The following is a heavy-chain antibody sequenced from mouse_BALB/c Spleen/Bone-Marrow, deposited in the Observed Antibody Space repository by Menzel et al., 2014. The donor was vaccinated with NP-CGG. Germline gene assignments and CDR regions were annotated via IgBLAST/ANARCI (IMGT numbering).Heavy chain of an antibody. CDR3: ARFPMDY. Sequence: EVNLVESGGGLVQPGGSLRLSCTTSGFTFTDSYMSWVRQPPGKALEWLGFIRNKAYDYTTEYSASVKGRLTISRDSSQSILYLQMNTLRPEDSATYYCARFPMDYWGQGTSVTVSS. CDR1: GFTFTDSY. CDR2: IRNKAYDYTT. J-gene: IGHJ4*01. V-gene: IGHV7-3*02.